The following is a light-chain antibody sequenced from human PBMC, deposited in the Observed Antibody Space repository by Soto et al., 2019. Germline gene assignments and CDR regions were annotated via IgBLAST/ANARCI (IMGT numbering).Light chain of an antibody. J-gene: IGLJ3*02. CDR2: DVS. CDR1: RSDVGGYTY. CDR3: SSYTSSNTV. V-gene: IGLV2-14*01. Sequence: QSALTQPASVSGSPGQSITISCTGTRSDVGGYTYVSWYQQHPGKAPKLMSYDVSNRPSGVSTRFSGSKSGNTASLTIAGLQAEDEADYYCSSYTSSNTVFGGGTKLTVL.